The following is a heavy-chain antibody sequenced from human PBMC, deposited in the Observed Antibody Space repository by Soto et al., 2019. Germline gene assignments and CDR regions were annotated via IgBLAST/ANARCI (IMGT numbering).Heavy chain of an antibody. CDR2: VNPSGGST. D-gene: IGHD2-15*01. Sequence: GASVKVSCKASGYLFTDYSMHWVRLAPGQGLDWMGVVNPSGGSTKYAQNFQGRVTMTRDTSTTTIYMELNSLRSDDTAIYYCSREENCSGGTCYSEYFHRWGQGTLVTGSS. CDR3: SREENCSGGTCYSEYFHR. V-gene: IGHV1-46*01. CDR1: GYLFTDYS. J-gene: IGHJ1*01.